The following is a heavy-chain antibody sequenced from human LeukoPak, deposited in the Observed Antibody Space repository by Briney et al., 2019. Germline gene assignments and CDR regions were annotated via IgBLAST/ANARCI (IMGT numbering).Heavy chain of an antibody. CDR2: FDPEDGDT. CDR3: ARSYGYVWGSYRPYFDY. J-gene: IGHJ4*02. Sequence: ASVKVSCKVSGYTLTELSMHWVRQAPGKGLEWMGGFDPEDGDTIYAQKFQGRVTMTEDTSIDTAYMELSSLRSEDTAVYYCARSYGYVWGSYRPYFDYWGQGTLVTVSS. CDR1: GYTLTELS. D-gene: IGHD3-16*02. V-gene: IGHV1-24*01.